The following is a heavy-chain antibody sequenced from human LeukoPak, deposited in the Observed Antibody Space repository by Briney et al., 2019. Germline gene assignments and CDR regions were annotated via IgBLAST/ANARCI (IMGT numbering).Heavy chain of an antibody. J-gene: IGHJ6*02. CDR2: IYSGGRT. CDR1: GFTVSSNY. CDR3: ARDPYCSGGTCYPGPYYGMDV. D-gene: IGHD2-15*01. Sequence: GGSLRLSCAASGFTVSSNYMSWVHQAPGKGLEWVSVIYSGGRTYYADSVKGRFTISRDNSKNTLYLQMNSLRAEDTAVYYCARDPYCSGGTCYPGPYYGMDVWGQGTTVTVSS. V-gene: IGHV3-66*01.